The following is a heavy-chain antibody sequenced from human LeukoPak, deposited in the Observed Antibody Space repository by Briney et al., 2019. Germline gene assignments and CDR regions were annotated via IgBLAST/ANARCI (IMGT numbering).Heavy chain of an antibody. CDR3: ARVDYDSSGYYVGFDY. V-gene: IGHV3-21*01. D-gene: IGHD3-22*01. CDR1: GFTSSSYS. CDR2: ISSSSSYI. J-gene: IGHJ4*02. Sequence: PGGSLRLSCAASGFTSSSYSMNWVRQAPGKGLEWVSSISSSSSYIYYADSVKGRFTISRDNAKNSLYLQMNSLRAEDTAVYYCARVDYDSSGYYVGFDYWGQGTLVTVSS.